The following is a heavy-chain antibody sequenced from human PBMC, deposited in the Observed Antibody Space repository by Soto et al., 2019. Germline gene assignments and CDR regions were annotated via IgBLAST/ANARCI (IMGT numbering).Heavy chain of an antibody. Sequence: QVQLVQSGAEVKKPGASVKVSCKASGYTFTSYYMHWVRQAPGQGLEWMGIINPSGGSTSYAQKFPGRVTMTRDASTRTAYMELSSLRSEDTAVYYCARGYSSSWYRYYYYGMDVWGQGTTVTVSS. J-gene: IGHJ6*02. CDR1: GYTFTSYY. D-gene: IGHD6-13*01. V-gene: IGHV1-46*01. CDR3: ARGYSSSWYRYYYYGMDV. CDR2: INPSGGST.